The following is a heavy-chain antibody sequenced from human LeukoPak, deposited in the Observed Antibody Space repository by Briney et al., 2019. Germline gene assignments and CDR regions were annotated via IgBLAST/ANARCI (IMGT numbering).Heavy chain of an antibody. V-gene: IGHV3-15*01. CDR1: GFTFSNAW. CDR3: TTVAPLLSYYYYYYMDV. D-gene: IGHD3-10*01. CDR2: IKSKTDGGTT. Sequence: GGSLSLSCAASGFTFSNAWMSWVRQAPGKGLEWVGRIKSKTDGGTTDYAAPVKGRFTISRDDSNNTLYLQMNSLKTEDTAVYYCTTVAPLLSYYYYYYMDVWGKGTTVTVSS. J-gene: IGHJ6*03.